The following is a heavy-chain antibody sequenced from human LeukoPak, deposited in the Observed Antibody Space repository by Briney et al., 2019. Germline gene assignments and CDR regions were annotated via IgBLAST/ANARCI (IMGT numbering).Heavy chain of an antibody. J-gene: IGHJ5*02. CDR3: ARTTMVRGVIVSWFDP. CDR2: IYTSGST. V-gene: IGHV4-61*02. CDR1: GGSISSGSYY. D-gene: IGHD3-10*01. Sequence: SETLSLTCTVSGGSISSGSYYWSWIRQPAGKGLEWIGRIYTSGSTNYNPSLKSRVTISVDTSKNQFSLKLSSVTAADTAVYYCARTTMVRGVIVSWFDPWGQGTLVTVSS.